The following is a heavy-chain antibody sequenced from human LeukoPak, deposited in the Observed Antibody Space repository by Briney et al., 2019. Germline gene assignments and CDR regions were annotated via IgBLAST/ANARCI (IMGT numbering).Heavy chain of an antibody. D-gene: IGHD3-22*01. Sequence: SVKVSCKASVYTVTRSDINWGRQATGQGPERMGWTNPNSGNTSYAQKFQGRDTMTRNTYISTAYMEQSSLRSEDTAVYYCARGTEYYYDSSGYYYAYWGQGTLVTVSS. V-gene: IGHV1-8*01. J-gene: IGHJ4*02. CDR1: VYTVTRSD. CDR2: TNPNSGNT. CDR3: ARGTEYYYDSSGYYYAY.